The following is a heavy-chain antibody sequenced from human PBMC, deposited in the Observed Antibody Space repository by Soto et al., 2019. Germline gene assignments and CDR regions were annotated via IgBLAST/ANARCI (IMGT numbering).Heavy chain of an antibody. D-gene: IGHD3-22*01. CDR1: GGSISSGDYY. V-gene: IGHV4-30-4*01. CDR3: ARDRTYYYDSSGYSDAFDI. J-gene: IGHJ3*02. Sequence: PSETLSLTCTVSGGSISSGDYYWSWIRQPPGKGLEWIGYIYYSGSTYYNPSLKSRVTISVDTSKNQFSLKLSSVTAADTAVYYCARDRTYYYDSSGYSDAFDIWGQGTMVTVSS. CDR2: IYYSGST.